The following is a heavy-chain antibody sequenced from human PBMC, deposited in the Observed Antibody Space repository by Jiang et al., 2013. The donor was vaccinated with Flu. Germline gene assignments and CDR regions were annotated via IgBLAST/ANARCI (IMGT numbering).Heavy chain of an antibody. CDR3: ARGDDCSGGSCDKFDY. Sequence: GAEVKKPGESLKISCKGSGYSFTSYWIGWVRQMPGKGLEWMGIIYPGDSDTRYSPSFQGQVTISADKSISTAYLQWSSLKASDTAMYYCARGDDCSGGSCDKFDYWGQGTLVTVSS. CDR2: IYPGDSDT. V-gene: IGHV5-51*03. J-gene: IGHJ4*02. CDR1: GYSFTSYW. D-gene: IGHD2-15*01.